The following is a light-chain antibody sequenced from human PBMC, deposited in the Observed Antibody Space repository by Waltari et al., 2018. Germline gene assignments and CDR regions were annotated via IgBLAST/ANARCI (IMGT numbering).Light chain of an antibody. CDR2: SHN. V-gene: IGLV1-44*01. J-gene: IGLJ3*02. Sequence: QSVLTQPPSASGTPGQTVTISCSASSFSIGSNTVNWYQQVPGMAPKLLIYSHNQRPSGVPDRFSGSKSGTSASLAISGLQSEDEADYYCAAWNYSLNGWVFGGGTKLTV. CDR1: SFSIGSNT. CDR3: AAWNYSLNGWV.